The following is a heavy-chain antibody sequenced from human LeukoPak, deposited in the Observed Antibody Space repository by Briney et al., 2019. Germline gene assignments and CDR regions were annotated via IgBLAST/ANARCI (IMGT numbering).Heavy chain of an antibody. D-gene: IGHD6-13*01. CDR1: GFTFSSYW. J-gene: IGHJ6*03. Sequence: PGGSLRLSCAASGFTFSSYWMSWVRQAPGKGLEWVANIKQDGSEKYYVDSVKGRFTISRDNAKNSLYLQMNSLRAEDTAVYYCAREGRDGSSWHYYYYYMDVWGKGTTVTVSS. CDR3: AREGRDGSSWHYYYYYMDV. V-gene: IGHV3-7*01. CDR2: IKQDGSEK.